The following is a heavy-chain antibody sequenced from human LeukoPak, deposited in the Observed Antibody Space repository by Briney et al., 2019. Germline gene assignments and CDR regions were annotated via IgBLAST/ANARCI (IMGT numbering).Heavy chain of an antibody. CDR1: GFTFSSG. Sequence: PGTSLRLSCAASGFTFSSGMHWVRQAPGKGLEWVAVISYDGSNKYYADSVKGRFTISRDNSKNTLYLQMNSLRAEDTAVYYCAKETLVRGVIITFPYFDYWGQGTLVTVSS. J-gene: IGHJ4*02. CDR3: AKETLVRGVIITFPYFDY. D-gene: IGHD3-10*01. CDR2: ISYDGSNK. V-gene: IGHV3-30*18.